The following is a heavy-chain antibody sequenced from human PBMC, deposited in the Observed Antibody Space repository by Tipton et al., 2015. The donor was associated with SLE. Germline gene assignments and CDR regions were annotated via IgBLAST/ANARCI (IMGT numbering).Heavy chain of an antibody. J-gene: IGHJ5*02. D-gene: IGHD2-2*01. CDR1: GGSISSYY. Sequence: LRLSCSVSGGSISSYYWHWIRQPAGKGLEWIGRIHPSGSTNHNPSLKSRVSMSVDTSTNQFSLNLSSVTAADTAVYYCARSSSRVGWFDPWGQGTLVTVSS. V-gene: IGHV4-4*07. CDR2: IHPSGST. CDR3: ARSSSRVGWFDP.